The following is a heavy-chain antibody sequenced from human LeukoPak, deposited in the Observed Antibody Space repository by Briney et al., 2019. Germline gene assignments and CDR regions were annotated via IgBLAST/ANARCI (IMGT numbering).Heavy chain of an antibody. CDR3: ARNYYDFWSGYYPFDC. J-gene: IGHJ4*02. V-gene: IGHV3-20*04. D-gene: IGHD3-3*01. Sequence: GGSLRLSCAASGFTFDDYGMSWVRQAPGKGLEWVSGINWNGGSTGYADSVKGRFTISRDNAKNSLYLQMNSLRAEDTALYYCARNYYDFWSGYYPFDCWGQGTLVTVSS. CDR2: INWNGGST. CDR1: GFTFDDYG.